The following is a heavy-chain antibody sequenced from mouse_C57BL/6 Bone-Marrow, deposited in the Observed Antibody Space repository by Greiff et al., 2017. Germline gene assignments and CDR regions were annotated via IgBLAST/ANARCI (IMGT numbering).Heavy chain of an antibody. J-gene: IGHJ2*01. Sequence: QVQLQQSGAELTKPGASVMMSCKASGYTFTSYWMHWVKQRPGQGLEWIGYINPSTGYTEYNQKFKDKATLTADKSSSTAYMQLSSLTSEDSAVYYCARSDGYYYWGQSATRTVST. D-gene: IGHD2-3*01. CDR2: INPSTGYT. CDR1: GYTFTSYW. V-gene: IGHV1-7*01. CDR3: ARSDGYYY.